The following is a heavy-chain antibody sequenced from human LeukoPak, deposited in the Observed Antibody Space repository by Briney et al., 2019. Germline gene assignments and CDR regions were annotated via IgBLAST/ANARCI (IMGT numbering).Heavy chain of an antibody. CDR2: IYNSGST. Sequence: SETLSLTCTVSGASISSYWWTWIRQPPGKGLEWLGYIYNSGSTRYNPSLKSRVTISVDTSKNQFSLNLTSVTAADTAVYYCVREKDSIVSTARMDVWGRGTTVTVSS. J-gene: IGHJ6*03. V-gene: IGHV4-59*01. D-gene: IGHD5/OR15-5a*01. CDR1: GASISSYW. CDR3: VREKDSIVSTARMDV.